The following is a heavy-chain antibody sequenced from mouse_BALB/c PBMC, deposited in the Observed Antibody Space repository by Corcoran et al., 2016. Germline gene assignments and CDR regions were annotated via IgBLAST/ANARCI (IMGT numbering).Heavy chain of an antibody. D-gene: IGHD4-1*01. Sequence: EVQLQQSGAELVKPGASVKLSCTASGFNIKNTYMHWVKQRPEQGLEWIGRIDPANGNTKYDPKFQGKATITADTASNTGYLQRSSLTSDDTALYYCVVWDWYFDVWGAGTTVTVSS. CDR1: GFNIKNTY. CDR2: IDPANGNT. CDR3: VVWDWYFDV. V-gene: IGHV14-3*02. J-gene: IGHJ1*01.